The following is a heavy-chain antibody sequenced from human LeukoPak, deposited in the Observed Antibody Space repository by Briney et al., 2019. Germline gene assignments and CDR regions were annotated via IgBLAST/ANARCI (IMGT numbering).Heavy chain of an antibody. CDR1: GGSINSYY. D-gene: IGHD6-13*01. V-gene: IGHV4-59*12. Sequence: SETLSLTCTVSGGSINSYYWSWIRQPPGKGLEWIGYIYYSGSTNYNPSLKSRVTISIDTSKNQFSLRLNSVTAADTAVYYCARDGGVIAAGCFDPWGQGTLVTVSS. J-gene: IGHJ5*02. CDR3: ARDGGVIAAGCFDP. CDR2: IYYSGST.